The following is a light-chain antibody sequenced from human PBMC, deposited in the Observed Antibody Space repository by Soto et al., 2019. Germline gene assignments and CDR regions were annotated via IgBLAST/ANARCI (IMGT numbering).Light chain of an antibody. J-gene: IGLJ3*02. CDR1: NIGSKS. V-gene: IGLV3-21*04. Sequence: SYELTQPPSVSVAPGKTARITCGGNNIGSKSVHWYQQKPGQAPVVVIYYDSDRPSGIPERFSGSNSGNTATLTISRVEAGDEAAYYCQVWDSSSVHWVFGGGTQLTVL. CDR2: YDS. CDR3: QVWDSSSVHWV.